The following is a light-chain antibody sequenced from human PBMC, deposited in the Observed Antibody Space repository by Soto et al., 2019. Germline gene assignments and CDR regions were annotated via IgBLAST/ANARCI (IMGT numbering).Light chain of an antibody. J-gene: IGLJ2*01. CDR2: EVS. CDR3: ASYTSSSTSVI. CDR1: SSDVGGYKY. V-gene: IGLV2-14*01. Sequence: QSVLTQPASVSGSPGQSITISCTGTSSDVGGYKYVSWYQQHPDKAPKLIIFEVSNRPSGISSRFSGSKSGNTASLTISGLQAEDEADYYYASYTSSSTSVIFGRGTQLTVL.